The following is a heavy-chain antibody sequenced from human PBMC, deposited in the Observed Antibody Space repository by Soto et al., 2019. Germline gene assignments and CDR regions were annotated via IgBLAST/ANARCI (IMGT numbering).Heavy chain of an antibody. Sequence: SETLSLTCIVSCGSISSSSYYWGWIRQPPGKGLEWIGSIYYSGSTYYNPSLKSRVTISVDTSKNQFSLKLSSVTAADTAVFYCARHRAHNWFDPWGQGTLVTVS. V-gene: IGHV4-39*01. CDR1: CGSISSSSYY. J-gene: IGHJ5*02. CDR3: ARHRAHNWFDP. CDR2: IYYSGST.